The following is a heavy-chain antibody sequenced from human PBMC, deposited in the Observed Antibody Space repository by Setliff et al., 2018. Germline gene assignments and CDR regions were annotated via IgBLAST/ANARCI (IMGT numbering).Heavy chain of an antibody. CDR3: ARVGGYASAWHGIEAFDI. CDR2: INANTGGT. J-gene: IGHJ3*02. CDR1: GYIFTNYY. Sequence: PRASVKVSCKTSGYIFTNYYIHWVRQAPGQGLEWMGWINANTGGTREVQKFQGRVTMTRDTSIDTAYMEVNRLTYDDTAVYYCARVGGYASAWHGIEAFDIWGQGTKVTVSS. D-gene: IGHD6-19*01. V-gene: IGHV1-2*02.